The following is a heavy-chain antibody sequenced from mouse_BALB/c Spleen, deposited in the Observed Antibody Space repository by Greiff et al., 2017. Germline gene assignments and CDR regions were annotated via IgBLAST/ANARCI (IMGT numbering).Heavy chain of an antibody. CDR3: GRRDGNFYFDY. Sequence: EVMLVESGGGLVQPGGSLKLSCAASGFTFSSYTMSWVRQTPEKRLEWVAYISNGGGSTYYPDTVKGRFTISRDNAKNTLYLQMSSLKSEDTAMYYCGRRDGNFYFDYWGQGTTLTVSS. D-gene: IGHD2-1*01. CDR2: ISNGGGST. CDR1: GFTFSSYT. V-gene: IGHV5-12-2*01. J-gene: IGHJ2*01.